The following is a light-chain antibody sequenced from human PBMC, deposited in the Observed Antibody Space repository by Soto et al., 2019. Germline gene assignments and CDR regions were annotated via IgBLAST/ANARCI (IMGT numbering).Light chain of an antibody. Sequence: EVGFTQSAGTLSLSPGERATLSCRASQTVRNNYLAWYQQKPGQAPRLLIYDASSRATGIPDRFSGGGSGTDFTLTISRVEPEDFAVYYCQQYGTAPITFGQGTRLEIK. CDR2: DAS. CDR3: QQYGTAPIT. V-gene: IGKV3-20*01. J-gene: IGKJ5*01. CDR1: QTVRNNY.